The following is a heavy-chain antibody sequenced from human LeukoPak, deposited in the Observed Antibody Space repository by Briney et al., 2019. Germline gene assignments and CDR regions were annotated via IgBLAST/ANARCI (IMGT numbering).Heavy chain of an antibody. CDR3: AKDSGVVVVAATGFDY. D-gene: IGHD2-15*01. CDR2: ISGSGGST. V-gene: IGHV3-23*01. Sequence: PGGSLRLSCAASGFTFSSYAMSWVRQAPGKGLEWVSAISGSGGSTYYADSVKGRFTISRDNSKNTLYLQMNSLRAEDTAVYYCAKDSGVVVVAATGFDYWGQGTLVTVSS. CDR1: GFTFSSYA. J-gene: IGHJ4*02.